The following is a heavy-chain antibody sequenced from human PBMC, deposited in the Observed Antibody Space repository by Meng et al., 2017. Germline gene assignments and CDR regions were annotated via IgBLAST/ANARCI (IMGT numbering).Heavy chain of an antibody. Sequence: GESLKISCIVSGFTFGDYAMSWVRQAPGKGLEWVSYISSSGSTIYYADSVKGRFTISRDNAKNSLYLQMNSLRAEDTAVYYCARGSYYDSSGYDYWGQGTLVTVSS. V-gene: IGHV3-11*01. CDR3: ARGSYYDSSGYDY. D-gene: IGHD3-22*01. CDR2: ISSSGSTI. J-gene: IGHJ4*02. CDR1: GFTFGDYA.